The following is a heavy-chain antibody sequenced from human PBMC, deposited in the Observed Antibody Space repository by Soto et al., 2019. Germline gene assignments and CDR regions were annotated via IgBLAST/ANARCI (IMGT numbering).Heavy chain of an antibody. Sequence: GGSLRLSCAASGFTFSSYAMSWVRQAPGKGLEWVSAISGSGGSTYYADSVKGRFTISRDNSKNTLYLQMNSLRAEDTAVYYCAKDLGYCSSTSCYFYFDYWGQGTLVTVSS. CDR3: AKDLGYCSSTSCYFYFDY. V-gene: IGHV3-23*01. CDR2: ISGSGGST. CDR1: GFTFSSYA. D-gene: IGHD2-2*01. J-gene: IGHJ4*02.